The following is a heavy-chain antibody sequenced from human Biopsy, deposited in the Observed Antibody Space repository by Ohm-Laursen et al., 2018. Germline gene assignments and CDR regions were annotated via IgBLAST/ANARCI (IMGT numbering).Heavy chain of an antibody. CDR2: ISGSSNT. V-gene: IGHV4-59*08. CDR3: ARQDGYLGYEY. CDR1: GGSFSGYY. D-gene: IGHD5-24*01. J-gene: IGHJ4*02. Sequence: SETLSLTCTVSGGSFSGYYWSWIRQPPGKGLEWIGYISGSSNTNYNPSLKSRVTLSTDTPETKFSLRLGPVTAADTAVYYCARQDGYLGYEYWGQGALVTVSS.